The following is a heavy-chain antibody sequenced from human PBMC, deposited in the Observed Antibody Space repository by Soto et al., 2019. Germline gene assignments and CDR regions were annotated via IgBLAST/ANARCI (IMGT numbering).Heavy chain of an antibody. CDR1: GFTFSIYD. Sequence: GGSLRLSCAASGFTFSIYDFIWVRQAPGKGLEWVSYVSSGGGTMYYADSVKGRFTMSRDNAKSSVYLQMNSLRAEDTAVYYCARACTSTTCYWGMDVWGQGTTVTVSS. CDR3: ARACTSTTCYWGMDV. CDR2: VSSGGGTM. J-gene: IGHJ6*02. V-gene: IGHV3-48*03. D-gene: IGHD2-2*01.